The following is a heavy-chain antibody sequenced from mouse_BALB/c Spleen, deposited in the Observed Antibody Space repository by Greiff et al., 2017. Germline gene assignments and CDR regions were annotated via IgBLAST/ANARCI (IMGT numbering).Heavy chain of an antibody. CDR1: GFNIKDTY. J-gene: IGHJ4*01. D-gene: IGHD2-4*01. CDR3: ARRLYDYDGAEAMDY. Sequence: EVQLQQSGAELVKPGASVKLSCTASGFNIKDTYMHWVKQRPEQGLEWIGRIDPANGNTKYDPKFQGKATITADTSSNTAYLQLSSLTSEDTAVYYCARRLYDYDGAEAMDYWGQGTSVTVSS. CDR2: IDPANGNT. V-gene: IGHV14-3*02.